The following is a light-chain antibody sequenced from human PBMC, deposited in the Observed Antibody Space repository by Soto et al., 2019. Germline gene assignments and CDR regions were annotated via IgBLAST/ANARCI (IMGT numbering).Light chain of an antibody. CDR2: DVS. V-gene: IGKV1-5*01. Sequence: DIQMTQSPSTMSAYVGDTVTITCRASQSISTWLAWYQQKPGKAPDLLISDVSILESGVPSRFSGRGSGKEIALQISSLQPDDFATYYCHQYSSFSQTFGQGTKVDIK. CDR3: HQYSSFSQT. J-gene: IGKJ1*01. CDR1: QSISTW.